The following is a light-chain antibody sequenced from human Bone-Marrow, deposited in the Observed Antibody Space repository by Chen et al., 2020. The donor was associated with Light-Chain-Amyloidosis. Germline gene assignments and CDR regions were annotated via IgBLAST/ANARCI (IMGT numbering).Light chain of an antibody. CDR2: DAS. CDR1: QSVSSY. Sequence: EIVLTQSPATLSLSPGDRATLSCRASQSVSSYLAWYQQKPGQAPRLLIYDASNRATGIPARFIGSGSGTDCTLTVSSLGPEDFAVYYCQQRSNWPTTFGQGTKREIK. J-gene: IGKJ2*01. V-gene: IGKV3-11*01. CDR3: QQRSNWPTT.